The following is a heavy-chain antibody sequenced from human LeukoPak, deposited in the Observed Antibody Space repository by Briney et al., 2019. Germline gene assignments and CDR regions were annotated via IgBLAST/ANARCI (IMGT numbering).Heavy chain of an antibody. CDR1: GYSISSGYY. V-gene: IGHV4-38-2*02. Sequence: PSETLSLTCTVSGYSISSGYYWGWIRQPPGKGLEWIGSIYHSGSTYYNPSLKSRVTISVDTSKNQFSLKLSSVTAADTAVYYCATNPPGIAVYYFDYWGQGTLVTVSS. CDR2: IYHSGST. D-gene: IGHD6-19*01. CDR3: ATNPPGIAVYYFDY. J-gene: IGHJ4*02.